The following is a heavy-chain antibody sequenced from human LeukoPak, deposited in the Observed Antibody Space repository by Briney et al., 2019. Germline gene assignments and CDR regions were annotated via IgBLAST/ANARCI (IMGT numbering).Heavy chain of an antibody. Sequence: PSETLSLTCTVSGGSISSYYWSWIRQPPGKGPEWIGYIYYSGSTNYNPSLKSRVTISVDTSKNQFSLKLSSVTAADTAVYYCARDQGYCSGGSCYSDDAFDIWGQGTMVTVSS. D-gene: IGHD2-15*01. J-gene: IGHJ3*02. V-gene: IGHV4-59*01. CDR2: IYYSGST. CDR3: ARDQGYCSGGSCYSDDAFDI. CDR1: GGSISSYY.